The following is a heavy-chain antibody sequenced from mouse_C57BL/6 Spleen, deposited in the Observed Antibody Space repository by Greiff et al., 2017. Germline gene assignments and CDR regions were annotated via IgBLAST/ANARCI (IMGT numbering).Heavy chain of an antibody. J-gene: IGHJ4*01. V-gene: IGHV1-64*01. CDR2: IHPNSGST. CDR1: GYTFTSYW. Sequence: QVQLKESGAELVKPGASVKLSCKASGYTFTSYWMHWVKQRPGQGLEWIGMIHPNSGSTNYNEKFKSKATLTVDKSSSTAYMQLSSLTSEDSAVYYCARFITTVVAPLDYWGQGTSVTASS. CDR3: ARFITTVVAPLDY. D-gene: IGHD1-1*01.